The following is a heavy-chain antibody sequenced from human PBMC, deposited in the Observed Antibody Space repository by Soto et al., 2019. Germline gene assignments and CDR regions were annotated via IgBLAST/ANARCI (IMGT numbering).Heavy chain of an antibody. CDR1: RFTFSTYA. J-gene: IGHJ3*02. Sequence: PGGSLRLSCAASRFTFSTYAMSWVRQAPGKGLEWVSAISGSGGNSLYYADSVKGRFTISRDNSKNTLYMQMNSLRAEDTALYYCARKLVFGTTVGDKAGAFDIWGPGTMVTVSS. D-gene: IGHD4-17*01. CDR2: ISGSGGNSL. V-gene: IGHV3-23*01. CDR3: ARKLVFGTTVGDKAGAFDI.